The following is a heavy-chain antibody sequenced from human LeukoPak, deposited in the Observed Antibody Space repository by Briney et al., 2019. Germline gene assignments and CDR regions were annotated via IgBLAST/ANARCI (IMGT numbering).Heavy chain of an antibody. CDR2: IYYSGST. CDR1: GGSISSYY. CDR3: AGVVGGTVDY. V-gene: IGHV4-59*08. J-gene: IGHJ4*02. D-gene: IGHD1-26*01. Sequence: SETLSLTCTVSGGSISSYYWSWIRQPPGKGLEWIGYIYYSGSTNYNPSLKSRVTISVDTSKNQFSLKLSSVTAADTAVYYCAGVVGGTVDYWGQGTLVTVSS.